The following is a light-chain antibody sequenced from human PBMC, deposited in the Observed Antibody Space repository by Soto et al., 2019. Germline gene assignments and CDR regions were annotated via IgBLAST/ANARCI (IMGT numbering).Light chain of an antibody. V-gene: IGKV1-33*01. CDR2: EAS. CDR3: QQYEDLPRT. CDR1: QSISGW. Sequence: DIQMTQSPSTLSASVGDTVSITCRASQSISGWMAWYQQKPGKVPKLLISEASNLETGVPSRFSGSGSGTHFTFTISSLQPDDIATYYCQQYEDLPRTFGQGTRLEIK. J-gene: IGKJ5*01.